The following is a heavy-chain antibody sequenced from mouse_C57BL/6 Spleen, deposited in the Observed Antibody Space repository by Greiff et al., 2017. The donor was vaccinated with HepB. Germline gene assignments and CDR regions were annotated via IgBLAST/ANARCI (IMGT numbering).Heavy chain of an antibody. Sequence: VKLQQPGAELVKPGASVKLSCKASGYTFTSYWMHWVKQRPGQGLEWIGMIHPNSGSTNYNEKFKSKATLTVDKSSSTAYMQLSSLTSEDSAVYYCARGTGYGSSQYFGVWGTGTTVTVSS. CDR2: IHPNSGST. V-gene: IGHV1-64*01. CDR3: ARGTGYGSSQYFGV. J-gene: IGHJ1*03. CDR1: GYTFTSYW. D-gene: IGHD1-1*01.